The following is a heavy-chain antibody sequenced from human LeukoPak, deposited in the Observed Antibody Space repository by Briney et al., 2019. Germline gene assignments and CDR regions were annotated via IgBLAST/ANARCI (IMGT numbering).Heavy chain of an antibody. CDR3: AKSAGKVAIYYYMDV. CDR2: ISSSGSTI. D-gene: IGHD5-12*01. Sequence: GGSLRLSCAASGFTFSDYYMSWIRQAPGKGLEWVSYISSSGSTIYYADSVKGRFTISRDNSKNTLYLQMNSLRAEDTAVYYCAKSAGKVAIYYYMDVWGKGTTVTVSS. V-gene: IGHV3-11*04. J-gene: IGHJ6*03. CDR1: GFTFSDYY.